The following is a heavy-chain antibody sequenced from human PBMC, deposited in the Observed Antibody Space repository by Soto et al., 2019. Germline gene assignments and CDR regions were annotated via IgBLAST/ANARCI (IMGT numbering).Heavy chain of an antibody. Sequence: GGSLRLSCAASGFTFSSYGMHWVRQAPGKGLEWVAVISYDGSNKYYADSVKGRFTISRDNAKNSLYLQMNSLRAEDTAVYYCARRSEMYYYDSSGYFDFDYWGQGTLVTVSS. D-gene: IGHD3-22*01. CDR1: GFTFSSYG. CDR3: ARRSEMYYYDSSGYFDFDY. V-gene: IGHV3-30*03. CDR2: ISYDGSNK. J-gene: IGHJ4*02.